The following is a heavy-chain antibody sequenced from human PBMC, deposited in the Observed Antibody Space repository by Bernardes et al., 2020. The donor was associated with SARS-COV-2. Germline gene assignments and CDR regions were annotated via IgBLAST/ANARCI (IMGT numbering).Heavy chain of an antibody. V-gene: IGHV3-33*01. Sequence: GGSLRLSCAASGFTFSSYGMHWVRQAPDQGLEWVALIYYDGDSKYYANSVKGRFTISRDNSKNTLFLQMNSLRAEDTAVYYCARDWAEGATPSYFDYWGQGTQVTVSS. D-gene: IGHD1-26*01. CDR2: IYYDGDSK. J-gene: IGHJ4*02. CDR3: ARDWAEGATPSYFDY. CDR1: GFTFSSYG.